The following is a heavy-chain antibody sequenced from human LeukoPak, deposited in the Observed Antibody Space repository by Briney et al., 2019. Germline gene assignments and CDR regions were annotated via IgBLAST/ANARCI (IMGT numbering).Heavy chain of an antibody. J-gene: IGHJ4*02. CDR2: IIPILGIA. CDR3: AECSSPSGYTGGGFDY. D-gene: IGHD2-2*02. CDR1: GGTFSSYT. Sequence: SVKVSCKASGGTFSSYTISWVRQAPGQGLEWMGRIIPILGIANYAQKFQGRVTITADKSTSTAYMERSSLRSEDTAVYYCAECSSPSGYTGGGFDYWGQGTLVTVSS. V-gene: IGHV1-69*02.